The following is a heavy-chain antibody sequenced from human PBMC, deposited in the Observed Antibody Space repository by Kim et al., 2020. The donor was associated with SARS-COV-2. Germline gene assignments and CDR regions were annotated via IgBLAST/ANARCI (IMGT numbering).Heavy chain of an antibody. V-gene: IGHV3-30-3*01. D-gene: IGHD6-19*01. J-gene: IGHJ6*02. CDR3: ARGRHQGSGWSYGMDV. CDR1: GFTFSSYA. Sequence: GGSLRLSCAASGFTFSSYAMHWVRQAPGKGLEWVAVISYDGSNKYYADSVKGRFTISRDNSKNTLYLQMNSLRAEDTAVYYCARGRHQGSGWSYGMDVWGQGTTVTVSS. CDR2: ISYDGSNK.